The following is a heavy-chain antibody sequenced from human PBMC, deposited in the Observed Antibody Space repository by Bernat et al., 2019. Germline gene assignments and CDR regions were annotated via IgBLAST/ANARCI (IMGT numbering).Heavy chain of an antibody. D-gene: IGHD3-16*02. J-gene: IGHJ5*02. CDR1: GDSVSSNSAA. CDR2: TYYRSKWYN. CDR3: ARAFMITFGVVIVTGGWFDP. Sequence: QVQLQQSGPVLVKPSQTLSLTCAISGDSVSSNSAAWNWIRQSPSRGLEWLGRTYYRSKWYNDYAVSVKSRITINPDTSKNQFSLQLNSVTPEDTAVYSCARAFMITFGVVIVTGGWFDPWGQGTLVTVSS. V-gene: IGHV6-1*01.